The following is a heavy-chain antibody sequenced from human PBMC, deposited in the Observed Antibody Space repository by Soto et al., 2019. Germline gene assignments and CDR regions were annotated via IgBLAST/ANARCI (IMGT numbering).Heavy chain of an antibody. D-gene: IGHD3-16*01. J-gene: IGHJ5*02. CDR3: ANGGRSGGLFDP. Sequence: QVQLVESGGGVVQPGRSLRLSCAASGFRFSNYAMHWVRQAPGKGLEWVAVVSYDGTIEKYADSVKGRFTISRDNSKKMIYLQMNSLRPEDTAVYSCANGGRSGGLFDPWGQGTLVTVSS. V-gene: IGHV3-30*18. CDR2: VSYDGTIE. CDR1: GFRFSNYA.